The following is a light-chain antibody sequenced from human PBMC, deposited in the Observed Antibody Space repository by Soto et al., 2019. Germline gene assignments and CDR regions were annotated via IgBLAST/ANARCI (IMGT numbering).Light chain of an antibody. CDR1: QSVSSSY. CDR2: VAS. Sequence: EIVLTQSPGTLSLSPGERATLSCRASQSVSSSYLAWYQQKPGQAPRLLIYVASSRATGIPDRFSGSGSGTDFTLTISRLEPEDFTEYYCQQYGSSPPITFGQGTRLEIK. V-gene: IGKV3-20*01. J-gene: IGKJ5*01. CDR3: QQYGSSPPIT.